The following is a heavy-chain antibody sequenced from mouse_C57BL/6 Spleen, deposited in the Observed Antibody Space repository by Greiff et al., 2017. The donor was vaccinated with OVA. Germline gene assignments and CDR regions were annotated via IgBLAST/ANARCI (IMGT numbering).Heavy chain of an antibody. Sequence: EVQLQQSGPELVKPGASVKIPCKASGYTFTDYNMDWVKQSHGQSLEWIGDINPNNGGTIYNQKFKGKATLTVDKSSSTAYMVLRSLTSDDTAVYYCARKDYYSNYGYFDVWGTGTTVTVSS. D-gene: IGHD2-5*01. J-gene: IGHJ1*03. CDR2: INPNNGGT. CDR1: GYTFTDYN. CDR3: ARKDYYSNYGYFDV. V-gene: IGHV1-18*01.